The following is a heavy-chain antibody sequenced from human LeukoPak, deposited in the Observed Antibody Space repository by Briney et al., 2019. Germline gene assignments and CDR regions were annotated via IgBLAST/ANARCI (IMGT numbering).Heavy chain of an antibody. J-gene: IGHJ4*02. Sequence: GGSLRLSCAASGFTFSGSAMHWVRQASGKGLEWVSAISGSGGSTYYADSVKGRFTISRDNSKNTLYLQMNSLRAEDTAVYYCAKDGVYDVSYFFDYWGQGTLVTVSS. D-gene: IGHD5/OR15-5a*01. V-gene: IGHV3-23*01. CDR1: GFTFSGSA. CDR3: AKDGVYDVSYFFDY. CDR2: ISGSGGST.